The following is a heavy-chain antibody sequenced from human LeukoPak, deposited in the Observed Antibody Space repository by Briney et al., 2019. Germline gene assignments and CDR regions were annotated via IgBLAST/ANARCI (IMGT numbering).Heavy chain of an antibody. CDR3: AVDRGVRQWLAFDP. Sequence: GASVKVSCKASGFTFTSSAMQWVRQARGQRLEWIGWIVVGSGNTNYAQKFQERVTITRDMSTSTAYMELSSLRSEDTAVYYCAVDRGVRQWLAFDPWGQGTLVTVSS. V-gene: IGHV1-58*02. D-gene: IGHD6-19*01. CDR2: IVVGSGNT. J-gene: IGHJ5*02. CDR1: GFTFTSSA.